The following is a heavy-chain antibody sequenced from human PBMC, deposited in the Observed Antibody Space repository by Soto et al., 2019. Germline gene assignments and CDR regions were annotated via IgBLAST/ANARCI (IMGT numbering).Heavy chain of an antibody. CDR3: ARQRTSVVTQAYFDV. V-gene: IGHV4-39*01. Sequence: SETPSPPCTVTGDSINNRSYYLGWVRQPPGKGLEWIGSIYYSGRTYNNPSLRSRVSMSIDTSKDQFSLKLKSVTAADTALYFCARQRTSVVTQAYFDVWGPGSLVTVS. CDR2: IYYSGRT. D-gene: IGHD2-21*02. J-gene: IGHJ4*02. CDR1: GDSINNRSYY.